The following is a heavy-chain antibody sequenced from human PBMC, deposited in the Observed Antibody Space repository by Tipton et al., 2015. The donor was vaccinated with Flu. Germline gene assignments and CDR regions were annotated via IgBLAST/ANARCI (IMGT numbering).Heavy chain of an antibody. Sequence: TLSLTCTVSGGSIRSSSYYWGWIRQPPGKGPEWIGSMLYGGSTYYNPSLESRVTISLDTSKNQFSLKLSSVTAADTAVYYCARDLWNDRRAYYYYGVDVWGQGP. CDR1: GGSIRSSSYY. CDR2: MLYGGST. CDR3: ARDLWNDRRAYYYYGVDV. J-gene: IGHJ6*02. D-gene: IGHD1-1*01. V-gene: IGHV4-39*07.